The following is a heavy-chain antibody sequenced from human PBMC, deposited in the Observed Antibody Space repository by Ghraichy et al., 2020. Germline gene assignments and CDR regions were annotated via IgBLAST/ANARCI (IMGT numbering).Heavy chain of an antibody. CDR3: ARGGGGYSYGYNY. CDR1: GGSFSGYY. Sequence: SETLSLTCAVYGGSFSGYYWSWIRQPPGKGLEWIGEINHSGSTNYNPSLKSRVTISVDTSKNQFSLKLSSVTAADTAVYYCARGGGGYSYGYNYWGQGTLVTVSS. V-gene: IGHV4-34*01. J-gene: IGHJ4*02. D-gene: IGHD5-18*01. CDR2: INHSGST.